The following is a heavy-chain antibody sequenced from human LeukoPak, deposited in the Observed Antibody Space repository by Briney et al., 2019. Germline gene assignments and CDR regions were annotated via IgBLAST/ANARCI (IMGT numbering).Heavy chain of an antibody. CDR1: GFTFSNYW. Sequence: PGGSLTLSCAASGFTFSNYWMSWVRQAPGKGLEWVANIKQDGSEKYYVDSVKGRFTISRDNAEKSLYLQMNSLRAEDTAVYYCARTTVAKFDLWGRGTLVSVSS. D-gene: IGHD4-23*01. CDR3: ARTTVAKFDL. J-gene: IGHJ2*01. V-gene: IGHV3-7*01. CDR2: IKQDGSEK.